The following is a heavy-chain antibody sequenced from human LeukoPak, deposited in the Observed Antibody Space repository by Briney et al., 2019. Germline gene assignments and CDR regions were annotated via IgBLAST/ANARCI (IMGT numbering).Heavy chain of an antibody. CDR2: IKQDGSEK. Sequence: PGGSLRLSCAASGFTFSSYAMSWVRQAPGKGLEWVGNIKQDGSEKYYLDSVKGRFTISRDNARNSLDLQMNSLRAEDTAVYYCAKNTESQVIFRDWGQGTLVTVSS. V-gene: IGHV3-7*01. J-gene: IGHJ4*02. CDR1: GFTFSSYA. CDR3: AKNTESQVIFRD. D-gene: IGHD2-21*01.